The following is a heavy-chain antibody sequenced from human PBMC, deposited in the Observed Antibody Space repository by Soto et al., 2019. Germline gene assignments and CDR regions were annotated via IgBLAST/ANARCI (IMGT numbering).Heavy chain of an antibody. D-gene: IGHD2-2*01. CDR3: ARVPDR. CDR2: IYHSGST. CDR1: GGSIGTSY. Sequence: PSETLSLTCTVSGGSIGTSYWNWIRQSPGKGLEWIGYIYHSGSTYYNPSLKSRVTISVDRSKNQFSLKLSSVTAADTAVYYCARVPDRWGQGTLVTVSS. J-gene: IGHJ5*02. V-gene: IGHV4-59*01.